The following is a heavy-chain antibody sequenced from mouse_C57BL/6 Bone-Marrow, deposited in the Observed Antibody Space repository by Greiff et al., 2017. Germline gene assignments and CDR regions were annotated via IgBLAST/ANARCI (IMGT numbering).Heavy chain of an antibody. CDR2: ISNGGGST. CDR3: ARGPYEYYAMDY. Sequence: EVQLVESGGGLVQPGGSLKLSCAASGFTFSDYYMYWVRQTPEKRLEWVAYISNGGGSTYYPDTVKGRCTISRDNAKNTLYLPMSRLKSEDTAMYYCARGPYEYYAMDYWGQGTSVTVSS. J-gene: IGHJ4*01. V-gene: IGHV5-12*01. CDR1: GFTFSDYY. D-gene: IGHD2-3*01.